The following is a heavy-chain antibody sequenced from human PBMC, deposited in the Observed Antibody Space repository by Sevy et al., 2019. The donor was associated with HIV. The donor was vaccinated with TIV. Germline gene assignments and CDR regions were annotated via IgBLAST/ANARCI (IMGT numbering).Heavy chain of an antibody. Sequence: SETLSLTCTVSGGSISSGDYYWSWIRQPPGKGLEWIGYIYYSGSTYYNPSLKSQVTISVDTSKNQFSLKLSSVTAADTAVYYCARERLSYFDYWGQGTLVTVSS. D-gene: IGHD2-8*01. CDR2: IYYSGST. CDR1: GGSISSGDYY. V-gene: IGHV4-30-4*01. CDR3: ARERLSYFDY. J-gene: IGHJ4*02.